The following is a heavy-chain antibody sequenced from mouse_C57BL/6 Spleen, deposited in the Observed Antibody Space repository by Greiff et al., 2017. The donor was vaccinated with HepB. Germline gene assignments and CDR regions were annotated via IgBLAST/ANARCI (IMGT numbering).Heavy chain of an antibody. CDR2: IYPGNSDT. J-gene: IGHJ2*01. CDR3: TRSLDYDGFDY. D-gene: IGHD2-4*01. Sequence: EVQLQQSGTVLARPGASVKMSCKTSGYTFTSYWMHWVKQRPGQGLEWIGAIYPGNSDTSYNQKFKGKAKLTAVTSASTAYMELSSLTNEDSAVYYCTRSLDYDGFDYWGQGTTLTVSS. CDR1: GYTFTSYW. V-gene: IGHV1-5*01.